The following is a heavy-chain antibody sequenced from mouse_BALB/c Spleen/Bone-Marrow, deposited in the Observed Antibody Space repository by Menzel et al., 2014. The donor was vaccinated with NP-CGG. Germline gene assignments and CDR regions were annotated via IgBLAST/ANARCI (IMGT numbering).Heavy chain of an antibody. CDR1: GYAFSSSW. CDR3: ARGGLGLDY. D-gene: IGHD3-3*01. Sequence: QVQLKQSGPELVKPGASVKISCKASGYAFSSSWMNWVKQRPGQGLEWIGRIYPGDGDTNYNGKFKGKATLTADKSSSTDNMQLSSLTSVDSAVYFCARGGLGLDYWGQGTTLTVSS. V-gene: IGHV1-82*01. CDR2: IYPGDGDT. J-gene: IGHJ2*01.